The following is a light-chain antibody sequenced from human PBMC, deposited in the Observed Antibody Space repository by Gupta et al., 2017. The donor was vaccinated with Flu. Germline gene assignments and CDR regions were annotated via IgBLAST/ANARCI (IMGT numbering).Light chain of an antibody. CDR2: WAS. J-gene: IGKJ1*01. Sequence: SLGESASIKCKSSQSVLASSNNKNNLAWYQQKPGQPPKLLIYWASSRESGVPDRFSGSGSGTDFTLTISVLQAEDVAIYYCQQYVSTPQTFGQGTKVEIK. CDR3: QQYVSTPQT. V-gene: IGKV4-1*01. CDR1: QSVLASSNNKNN.